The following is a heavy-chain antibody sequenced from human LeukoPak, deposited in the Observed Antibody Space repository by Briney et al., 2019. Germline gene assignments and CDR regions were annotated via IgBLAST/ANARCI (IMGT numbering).Heavy chain of an antibody. Sequence: VASVKVSCKASGYTFASYGISWVRQAPGQGLEWMGWISAYNGNSNYAQKLQGRVTMTTDTSTSTAYMELRSLRSDDTAVYYCARGDRYNWNDGTDAFDIWGQGTMVTVSS. J-gene: IGHJ3*02. V-gene: IGHV1-18*01. CDR3: ARGDRYNWNDGTDAFDI. D-gene: IGHD1-20*01. CDR1: GYTFASYG. CDR2: ISAYNGNS.